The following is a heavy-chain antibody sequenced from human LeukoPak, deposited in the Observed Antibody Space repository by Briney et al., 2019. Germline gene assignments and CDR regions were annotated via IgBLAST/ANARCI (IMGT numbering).Heavy chain of an antibody. D-gene: IGHD6-19*01. V-gene: IGHV3-23*01. CDR2: ISGSGGNT. CDR1: GFTFSTYM. Sequence: PGGSLRLSCAASGFTFSTYMMNWVRQAPGKGLEWVSTISGSGGNTYYADSVKGRFTISRDNSKNTLYLQMNSLRAEDTAVYYCAKSYSGWGAFDIWGQGTMVTVSS. J-gene: IGHJ3*02. CDR3: AKSYSGWGAFDI.